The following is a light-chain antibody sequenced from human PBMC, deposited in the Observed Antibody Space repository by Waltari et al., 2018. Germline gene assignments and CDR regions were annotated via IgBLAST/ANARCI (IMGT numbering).Light chain of an antibody. V-gene: IGKV6-21*01. CDR3: HQSSSLPHT. CDR1: RSVATS. J-gene: IGKJ2*01. Sequence: EIVLTQSPDFQSVTPKEKVTITCRASRSVATSLHWYQQNPDQPQKLLIKYAYQSFSGVPSRFSGSGSGTDFTLTINSLEAEDVATYYCHQSSSLPHTFGQGTKLEIK. CDR2: YAY.